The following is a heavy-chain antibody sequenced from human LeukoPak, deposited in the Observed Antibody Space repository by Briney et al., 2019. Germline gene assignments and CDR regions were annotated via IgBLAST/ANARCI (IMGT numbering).Heavy chain of an antibody. D-gene: IGHD1-26*01. CDR1: GFTFSTYG. J-gene: IGHJ4*02. V-gene: IGHV3-30*19. CDR2: MSSDGSIK. CDR3: ARDLVSGAPDYFDS. Sequence: GGSLRLSCAASGFTFSTYGMHWVRQAPGKGLQWVAVMSSDGSIKIYTDSVKGRFTISRDNSKNTLYLEMNSLRVDDTAVYYCARDLVSGAPDYFDSWGQGTLVTVSS.